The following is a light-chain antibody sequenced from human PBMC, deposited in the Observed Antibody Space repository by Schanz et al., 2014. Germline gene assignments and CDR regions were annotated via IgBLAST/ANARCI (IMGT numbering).Light chain of an antibody. CDR3: SSYTSSSTLVL. J-gene: IGLJ2*01. CDR1: SSDVGGYNY. Sequence: QSALTQPASVSGSPGQSITIPCTGTSSDVGGYNYVSWYQQHPGKAPKLMIYDVSHRPSGVSNRFSGSKSGSTASLTISGLQAEDEADYYCSSYTSSSTLVLFGGGTKLTVL. CDR2: DVS. V-gene: IGLV2-14*01.